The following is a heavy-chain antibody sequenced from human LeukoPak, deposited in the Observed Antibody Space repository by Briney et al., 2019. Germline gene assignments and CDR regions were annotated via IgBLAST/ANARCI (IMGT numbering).Heavy chain of an antibody. CDR3: ARETYRYNWFDP. J-gene: IGHJ5*02. D-gene: IGHD3-16*01. Sequence: GGSLRLSCAASGSTFSSYWMSWVRQAPGKGLQWVALIYSGGSTYYADSVKGRFTISRDNSKNTLYLQMNGLRAEDAAVYYCARETYRYNWFDPWGQGTLVTVSS. CDR2: IYSGGST. CDR1: GSTFSSYW. V-gene: IGHV3-66*02.